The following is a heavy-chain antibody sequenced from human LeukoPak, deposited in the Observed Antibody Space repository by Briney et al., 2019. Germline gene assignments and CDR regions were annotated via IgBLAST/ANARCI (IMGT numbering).Heavy chain of an antibody. CDR2: IRSDGSNE. CDR1: GITFSMYG. Sequence: GGSLRLSCAASGITFSMYGMHWVRQAPGKGLEWVAFIRSDGSNEYYADSVKGRFTISRDNSKNTLFLQMNSLRAEDTAVYYCARILSSAWGELGYWGQGTLVTVSS. V-gene: IGHV3-30*02. CDR3: ARILSSAWGELGY. J-gene: IGHJ4*02. D-gene: IGHD6-19*01.